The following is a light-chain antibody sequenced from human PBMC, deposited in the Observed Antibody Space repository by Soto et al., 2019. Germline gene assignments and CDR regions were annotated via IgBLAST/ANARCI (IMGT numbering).Light chain of an antibody. Sequence: QSVLTQPPSVSGAPGQRVTISCTGSSSNIGAGYDVHWYQQLPGTAPKLLIYGSSNRPSGVPDRFSGSKSGTSASLAITGLHAADEADYYCQSFDSSLSGVVFGGGTKVTVL. CDR2: GSS. CDR3: QSFDSSLSGVV. J-gene: IGLJ2*01. CDR1: SSNIGAGYD. V-gene: IGLV1-40*01.